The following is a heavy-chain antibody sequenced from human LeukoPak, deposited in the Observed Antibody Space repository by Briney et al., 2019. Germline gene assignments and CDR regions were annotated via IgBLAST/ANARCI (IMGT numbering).Heavy chain of an antibody. D-gene: IGHD6-13*01. CDR3: ARDGVAVGIYFDF. CDR1: GFTFSSHW. CDR2: INQDGSEK. V-gene: IGHV3-7*01. Sequence: PGGSLRLSCAASGFTFSSHWMSWVRQVPGKGLEWVANINQDGSEKYHVDSVRGRFTISRDNAQNSLYLQMNSLRAEDTAVYYCARDGVAVGIYFDFWGQGTLVTVSS. J-gene: IGHJ4*02.